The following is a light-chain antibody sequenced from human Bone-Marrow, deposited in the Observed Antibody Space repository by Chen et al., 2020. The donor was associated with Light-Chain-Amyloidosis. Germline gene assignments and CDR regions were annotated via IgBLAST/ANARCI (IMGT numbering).Light chain of an antibody. CDR1: QRLHHSRGYTY. J-gene: IGKJ2*01. CDR2: LGF. V-gene: IGKV2-28*01. Sequence: DVAVTQSPLSLSVTPGETDSISCRASQRLHHSRGYTYLDWYLQRPWQSPHLLIYLGFNRASGVPDSFSASGSGTDFTLTITAVEAADVGVYYCMQALQTPQDSVGQGTKLKI. CDR3: MQALQTPQDS.